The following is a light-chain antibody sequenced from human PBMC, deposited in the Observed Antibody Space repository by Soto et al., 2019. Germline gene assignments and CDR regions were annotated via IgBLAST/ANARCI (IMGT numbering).Light chain of an antibody. CDR1: QSLLHSNGYNY. V-gene: IGKV2-28*01. CDR2: LGS. CDR3: MQALQTPLT. J-gene: IGKJ5*01. Sequence: DIVMTQSPLSLPVTPGEPASISCRSSQSLLHSNGYNYLDWYLQKPGQSLQLLIYLGSNRASGVPDRFSGSGSGTDFTLKISRVEAEDVGVSYCMQALQTPLTFGQGTRLEIK.